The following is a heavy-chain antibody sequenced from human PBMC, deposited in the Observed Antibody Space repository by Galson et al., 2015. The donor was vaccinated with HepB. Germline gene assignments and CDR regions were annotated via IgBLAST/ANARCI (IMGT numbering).Heavy chain of an antibody. CDR1: GGSISSYY. V-gene: IGHV4-4*07. CDR3: ARDGETCSSTSCLANLYYYYGMDV. Sequence: ETLSLTCTVSGGSISSYYWSWIRQPAGKGLEWIGRIYTSGSTNYNPSLKSRVTMSVDTSKNQFSLKLSSVTAADTAVYYCARDGETCSSTSCLANLYYYYGMDVWGQGTTVTVSS. CDR2: IYTSGST. D-gene: IGHD2-2*01. J-gene: IGHJ6*02.